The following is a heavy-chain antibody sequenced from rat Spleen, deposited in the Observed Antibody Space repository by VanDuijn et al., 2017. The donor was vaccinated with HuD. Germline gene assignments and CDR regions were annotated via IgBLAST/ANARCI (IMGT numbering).Heavy chain of an antibody. V-gene: IGHV3-1*01. CDR1: DYSITSNY. CDR3: ARDNNYKAY. Sequence: DVQLQESGPDLVKPSQSLSLTCSVTDYSITSNYWDWIRKFPGNKMEWIGHISYSGSTSYNPSLKSRISITRDTSRNQFFLQLNSVTTEDTATYYCARDNNYKAYWGQGVMVTVSS. CDR2: ISYSGST. D-gene: IGHD1-10*01. J-gene: IGHJ2*01.